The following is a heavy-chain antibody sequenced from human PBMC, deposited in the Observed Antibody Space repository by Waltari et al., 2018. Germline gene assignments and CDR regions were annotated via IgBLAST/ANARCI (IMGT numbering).Heavy chain of an antibody. V-gene: IGHV3-7*03. J-gene: IGHJ1*01. Sequence: EVQLVESGGGLVQPGESLRLSCAASGFPFSTYWMSWVRQAPGKGLEWVSNMHPDGSAKYYADSVRGRFTVSRDNAKNSMYLHIYNLRTEDTAIYYCSINDAWAFQLWGQGTLVTVSS. D-gene: IGHD2-2*01. CDR1: GFPFSTYW. CDR2: MHPDGSAK. CDR3: SINDAWAFQL.